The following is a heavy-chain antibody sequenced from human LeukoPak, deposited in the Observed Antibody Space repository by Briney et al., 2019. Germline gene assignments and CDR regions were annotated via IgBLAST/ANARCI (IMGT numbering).Heavy chain of an antibody. CDR2: INPNSGGT. V-gene: IGHV1-2*02. CDR1: GYTFTGYY. D-gene: IGHD3-9*01. J-gene: IGHJ4*02. CDR3: ARESKVHWLSSDY. Sequence: GASVKVSCKASGYTFTGYYMHWVRQAPGQGLEWMGWINPNSGGTNYAQKFQGRVTMTRDTSISTAYMELSRLGSDDTAVYYCARESKVHWLSSDYWGQGTLVTVSS.